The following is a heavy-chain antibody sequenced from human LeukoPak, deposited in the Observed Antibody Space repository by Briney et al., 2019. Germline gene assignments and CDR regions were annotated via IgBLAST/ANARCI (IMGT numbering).Heavy chain of an antibody. J-gene: IGHJ4*02. V-gene: IGHV4-38-2*01. CDR1: GYSISSGYY. CDR3: ARHSHHVTYYDFWSGYYTEGFDY. D-gene: IGHD3-3*01. CDR2: IYHSGST. Sequence: SETLSLTCAVSGYSISSGYYWGWIRQPPGKGLEWIGSIYHSGSTYYNPSLKSRVTISVDTSKNQFSLKLSSVTAADTAVCYCARHSHHVTYYDFWSGYYTEGFDYWGQGTLVTVSS.